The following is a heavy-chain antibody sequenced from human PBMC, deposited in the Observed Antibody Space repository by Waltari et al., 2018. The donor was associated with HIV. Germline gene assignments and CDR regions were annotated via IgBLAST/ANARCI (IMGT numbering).Heavy chain of an antibody. CDR1: GFTFSSYG. CDR3: AKLPTYYYDSSGWADAFDI. V-gene: IGHV3-30*18. CDR2: ISYDGSNK. J-gene: IGHJ3*02. Sequence: QVQLVESGGGVVQPGRSLRLSCAASGFTFSSYGMHWVRQAPGKGLEWVAVISYDGSNKYYADSVKGRFTISRDNSKNTLYLQMNSLRAEDTAVYYCAKLPTYYYDSSGWADAFDIWGQGTMVTVSS. D-gene: IGHD3-22*01.